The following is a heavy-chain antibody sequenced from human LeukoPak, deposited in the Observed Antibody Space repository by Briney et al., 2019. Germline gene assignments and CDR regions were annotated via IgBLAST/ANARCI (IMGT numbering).Heavy chain of an antibody. Sequence: SETLSLTCTVSGDSISSSISYWGWIRQPPGKGLEWIWGFYYSGNTYHTYYNPSLKSGVTISRDTSKNQFSLDLDSVTAADTGVYYCARYAAAAFDYWGQGTLVTVSS. CDR3: ARYAAAAFDY. J-gene: IGHJ4*02. V-gene: IGHV4-39*07. CDR1: GDSISSSISY. D-gene: IGHD6-13*01. CDR2: FYYSGNT.